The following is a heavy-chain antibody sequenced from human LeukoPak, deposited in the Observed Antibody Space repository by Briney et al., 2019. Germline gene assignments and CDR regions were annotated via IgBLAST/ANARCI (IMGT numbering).Heavy chain of an antibody. D-gene: IGHD3-22*01. CDR1: GGSCSGYY. Sequence: PSETLSLTCAVYGGSCSGYYWSWIRQPPGKGLEWIGEINHSGSTNYNPSLKSRVTISVDTSKNQFSLKLSSVTAADTAVYYCARGRSGYYRRAFDIWGQGTMVTVSS. V-gene: IGHV4-34*01. CDR2: INHSGST. J-gene: IGHJ3*02. CDR3: ARGRSGYYRRAFDI.